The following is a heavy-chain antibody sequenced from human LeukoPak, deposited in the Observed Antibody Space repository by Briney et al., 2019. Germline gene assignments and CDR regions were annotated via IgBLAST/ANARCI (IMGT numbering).Heavy chain of an antibody. CDR2: INPNSCGT. J-gene: IGHJ5*02. CDR1: VYTFTRYY. Sequence: ASVEVSCKASVYTFTRYYMHWVRQAPGQALEWMGRINPNSCGTNYAQKVQGRVTLTRDPSTSTAYMELRRLRSADTAVYYCASIAAAGTIRFAPWGQGTLVTVSS. D-gene: IGHD6-13*01. CDR3: ASIAAAGTIRFAP. V-gene: IGHV1-2*06.